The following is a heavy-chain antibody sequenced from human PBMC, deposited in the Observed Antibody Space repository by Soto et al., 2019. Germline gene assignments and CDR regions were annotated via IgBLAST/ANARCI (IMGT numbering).Heavy chain of an antibody. Sequence: GGSLRLSCAASGFTFDDYAMHWVRQAPGKGLEWVSGISWNSGSIGYADSVKGRFTISRDNAKNSPYLQMNSLRAEDTALYYCAKDTDSSGWGFFDYWGQGTLVTVSS. CDR1: GFTFDDYA. CDR3: AKDTDSSGWGFFDY. CDR2: ISWNSGSI. D-gene: IGHD6-19*01. J-gene: IGHJ4*02. V-gene: IGHV3-9*01.